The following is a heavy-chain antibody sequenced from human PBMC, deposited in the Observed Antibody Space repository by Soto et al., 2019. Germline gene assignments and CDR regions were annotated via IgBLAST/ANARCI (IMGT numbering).Heavy chain of an antibody. CDR3: AKLVRRYGNYYYYGMDV. V-gene: IGHV3-30*18. D-gene: IGHD3-10*01. CDR1: GFTFSSYG. Sequence: PGGSLRLSCAASGFTFSSYGMHWVRQAPGKGLEWVAVISYAGSNKYYADSVKGRFTISRDNSKNTLYLQMNSLRAEDTAVYYCAKLVRRYGNYYYYGMDVWGQGTTVTVSS. J-gene: IGHJ6*02. CDR2: ISYAGSNK.